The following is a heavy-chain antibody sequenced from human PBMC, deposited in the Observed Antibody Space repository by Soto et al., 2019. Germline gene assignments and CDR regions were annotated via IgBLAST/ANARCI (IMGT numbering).Heavy chain of an antibody. D-gene: IGHD4-17*01. CDR1: GFTFSSYG. CDR3: ARDLVLLYGDYRPGD. J-gene: IGHJ4*02. V-gene: IGHV3-33*01. CDR2: IWYDGSNK. Sequence: QVQLVESGGAVFQPGRSLRLSCAASGFTFSSYGLHWAGQAPGKGLDGVAVIWYDGSNKYYADSVKGRFTISRDNSKNTLYLQMNSLRAEDTAVYYCARDLVLLYGDYRPGDWGQGTLVTVSS.